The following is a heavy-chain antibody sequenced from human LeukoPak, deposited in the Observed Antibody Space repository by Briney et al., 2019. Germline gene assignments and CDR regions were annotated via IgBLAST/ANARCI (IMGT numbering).Heavy chain of an antibody. J-gene: IGHJ5*02. CDR2: ISTSGST. V-gene: IGHV4-4*07. Sequence: SEALSLTCTVSGNSISSYYWSWIRQPAGKGLEWIGRISTSGSTNYNPSLKSRSTMSVDTSKSQFSLKLSSVTAADTAVYYCARGGPGNWFDPWGQGTLVTVSS. CDR1: GNSISSYY. CDR3: ARGGPGNWFDP.